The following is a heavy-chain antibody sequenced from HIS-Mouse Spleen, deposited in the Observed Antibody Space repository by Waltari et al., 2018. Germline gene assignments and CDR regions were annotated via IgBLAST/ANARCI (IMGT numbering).Heavy chain of an antibody. V-gene: IGHV3-49*03. D-gene: IGHD6-13*01. Sequence: EVQLVESGGGLVQPGRSLRLSCTASGFTVGDYARRWFRQAPGKGLEWVGFIRSKAYGGTTEYAASVKGRFTISRDDSKSIAYLQMNSLKTEDTAVYYCGYSSSPDYWGQGTLVTVSS. J-gene: IGHJ4*02. CDR2: IRSKAYGGTT. CDR1: GFTVGDYA. CDR3: GYSSSPDY.